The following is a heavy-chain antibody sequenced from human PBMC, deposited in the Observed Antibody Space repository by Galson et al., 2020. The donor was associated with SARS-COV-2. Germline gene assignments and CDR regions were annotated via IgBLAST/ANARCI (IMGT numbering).Heavy chain of an antibody. CDR2: ISSRTTYI. CDR3: VRDPAPEYDMWNGDYVGPVHGMDV. J-gene: IGHJ6*02. D-gene: IGHD3-3*01. CDR1: GYNFNDYS. Sequence: GESLKISCAASGYNFNDYSMTWVRQAPGKGLEWVSCISSRTTYINYADSVKGRFTISRDNAKNTLYLQMNSLRAEDTAVYYCVRDPAPEYDMWNGDYVGPVHGMDVWGQGTTVTVSS. V-gene: IGHV3-21*01.